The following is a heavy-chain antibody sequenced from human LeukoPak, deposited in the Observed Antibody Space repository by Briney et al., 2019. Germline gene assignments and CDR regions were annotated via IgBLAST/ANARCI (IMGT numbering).Heavy chain of an antibody. V-gene: IGHV4-31*03. J-gene: IGHJ5*02. CDR2: SDYSGST. Sequence: SETLSLTCTVSGGSISSGGYYWSWIRQHPGKGLEWIGYSDYSGSTYYNPSLKSRVTISVDTSKNQFSLKLSSVTAADTAVYYSARDGPDYDFWSNRVWFDPWGQGTLVTVSS. D-gene: IGHD3-3*01. CDR3: ARDGPDYDFWSNRVWFDP. CDR1: GGSISSGGYY.